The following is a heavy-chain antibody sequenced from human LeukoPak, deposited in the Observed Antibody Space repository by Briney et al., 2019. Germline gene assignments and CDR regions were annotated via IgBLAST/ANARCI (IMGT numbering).Heavy chain of an antibody. Sequence: GGSLRLSCAASGFTFHDYAMYWVRQAPGKGLEGVSCINLNAGNTYYAASARGRFTTSRDNRKYSLYLQMNLMRGEDTAMYSCSNGGGGGYSYGYGQLDYWGQGTLVTVSS. J-gene: IGHJ4*02. V-gene: IGHV3-43D*04. CDR2: INLNAGNT. CDR3: SNGGGGGYSYGYGQLDY. D-gene: IGHD5-18*01. CDR1: GFTFHDYA.